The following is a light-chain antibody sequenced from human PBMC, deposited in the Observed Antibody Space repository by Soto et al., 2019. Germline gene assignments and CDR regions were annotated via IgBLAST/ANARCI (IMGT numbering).Light chain of an antibody. V-gene: IGLV8-61*01. CDR3: LLDMGTGFWG. CDR2: NTN. J-gene: IGLJ3*02. CDR1: SGSVSTTSY. Sequence: QAVVTQEPSSSVSPGGTVTLTCGLSSGSVSTTSYPSWYQQTPGQAPRTLIYNTNTRSSGVPDRFSGSILGNTAALTITGAQADDESEYYCLLDMGTGFWGFGGGTKRTVL.